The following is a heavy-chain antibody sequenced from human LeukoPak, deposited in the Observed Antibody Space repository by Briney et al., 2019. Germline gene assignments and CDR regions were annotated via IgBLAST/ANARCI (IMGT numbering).Heavy chain of an antibody. CDR1: RGTFRSYA. J-gene: IGHJ6*04. V-gene: IGHV1-69*13. CDR3: ARGPVENCSGGRCYDYGMDV. Sequence: SVQVSCQASRGTFRSYAIRWVRPPPAQGLAWMGGIIPIFGTANYPHTLPGRVTITADESTSTAYMELSSLKSEDTAVYYCARGPVENCSGGRCYDYGMDVWGKGTTVTVSS. D-gene: IGHD2-15*01. CDR2: IIPIFGTA.